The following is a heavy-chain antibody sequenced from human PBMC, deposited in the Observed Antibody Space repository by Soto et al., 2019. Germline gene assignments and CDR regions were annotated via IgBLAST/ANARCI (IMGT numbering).Heavy chain of an antibody. CDR3: ATRPAVAGKSKSSSLDY. V-gene: IGHV1-18*01. CDR1: GYTFTSYG. CDR2: ISAYNGNT. Sequence: GASVKVSCKASGYTFTSYGISWVRQAPGQGLEWMGWISAYNGNTNYAQKLQGRVTMTTDTSTSTAYMELRSPRSDDTAVYYCATRPAVAGKSKSSSLDYWGQGTLVTVSS. D-gene: IGHD6-19*01. J-gene: IGHJ4*02.